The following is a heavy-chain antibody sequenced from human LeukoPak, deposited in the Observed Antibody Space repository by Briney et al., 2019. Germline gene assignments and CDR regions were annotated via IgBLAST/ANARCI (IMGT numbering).Heavy chain of an antibody. J-gene: IGHJ4*02. D-gene: IGHD1-26*01. CDR2: IFRSGST. CDR3: ARPHSGSYSAFDY. Sequence: SETLSLTCTVSGYSISSGYYWGWIRQPPGKGLEWIGSIFRSGSTYYNPSLKTRVTISVDTSKNQISLHLSSVAAADTAVYYCARPHSGSYSAFDYWGQGTLVTVSS. CDR1: GYSISSGYY. V-gene: IGHV4-38-2*02.